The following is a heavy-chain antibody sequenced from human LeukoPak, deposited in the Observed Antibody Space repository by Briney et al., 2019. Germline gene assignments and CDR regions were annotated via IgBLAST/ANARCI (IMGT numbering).Heavy chain of an antibody. CDR3: ARGFRWWLEDY. V-gene: IGHV4-34*01. CDR2: INHSGST. D-gene: IGHD2-15*01. CDR1: GGSISSYY. Sequence: SETLSLTCTVSGGSISSYYWSWIRQPPGKGLEWIGEINHSGSTNYNPSLKSRVTISVDTSKNQFSLKLSSVTAADTAVYYCARGFRWWLEDYWGQGTLVTVSS. J-gene: IGHJ4*02.